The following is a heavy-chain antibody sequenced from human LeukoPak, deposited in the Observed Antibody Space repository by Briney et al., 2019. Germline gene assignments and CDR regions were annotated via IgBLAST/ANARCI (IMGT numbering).Heavy chain of an antibody. Sequence: GGSLRLSCAASGFTFSSYAMSWVRQAPGKGLEWVSAISGSGGSTYYADSVKGRFIISRDNSKNTLYLQMNSLRAEDTAVYYCAKDDVISYDFWSGYWDNYYYYYYMDVWGKGTTVTVSS. D-gene: IGHD3-3*01. CDR3: AKDDVISYDFWSGYWDNYYYYYYMDV. V-gene: IGHV3-23*01. CDR1: GFTFSSYA. J-gene: IGHJ6*03. CDR2: ISGSGGST.